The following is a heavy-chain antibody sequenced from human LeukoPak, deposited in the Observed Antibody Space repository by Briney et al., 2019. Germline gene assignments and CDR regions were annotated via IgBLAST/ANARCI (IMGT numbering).Heavy chain of an antibody. CDR2: IIPIFGTA. CDR3: AREGSGWYDY. V-gene: IGHV1-69*05. Sequence: WASVKVSCKASGGTFSSYAISWVRQAPGRGLEWMGGIIPIFGTANYAQKFQGRVTITTDESTSTAYMELSSLRSEDTAVYYCAREGSGWYDYWGQGALVTVSS. J-gene: IGHJ4*02. D-gene: IGHD6-19*01. CDR1: GGTFSSYA.